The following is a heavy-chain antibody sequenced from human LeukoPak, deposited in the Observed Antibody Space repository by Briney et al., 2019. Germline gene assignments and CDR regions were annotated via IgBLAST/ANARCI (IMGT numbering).Heavy chain of an antibody. CDR2: ISSSSSYI. CDR3: ARDPGIAARPGGWFDP. J-gene: IGHJ5*02. CDR1: GFTFSSYS. D-gene: IGHD6-6*01. Sequence: PGGSLRLSCAASGFTFSSYSMNWVRQAPGKGLEWVSSISSSSSYIYYADSVKGRFTISRDNAKNSLYLQMNSLRAEDTAVYYCARDPGIAARPGGWFDPWGQGTLVTVSS. V-gene: IGHV3-21*04.